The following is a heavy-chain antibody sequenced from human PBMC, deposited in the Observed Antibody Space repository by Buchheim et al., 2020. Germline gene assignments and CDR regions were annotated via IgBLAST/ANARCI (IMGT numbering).Heavy chain of an antibody. D-gene: IGHD2-15*01. V-gene: IGHV4-59*01. CDR1: GGSINSYY. Sequence: QVQLQESGPGLVKPSETLSLSCTVSGGSINSYYWSWIRQSPGKGLEWIGYLYYNGYANYNPSLRGRATISVDTSKNQFSLILTSVTAADTAVYYCARDRRGWHAQEDWGQGT. J-gene: IGHJ4*02. CDR3: ARDRRGWHAQED. CDR2: LYYNGYA.